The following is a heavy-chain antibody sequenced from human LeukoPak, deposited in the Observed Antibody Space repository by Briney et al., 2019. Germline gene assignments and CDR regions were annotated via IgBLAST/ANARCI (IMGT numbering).Heavy chain of an antibody. V-gene: IGHV3-21*01. Sequence: GGSLRLSCAASGFTFSSYSMNWVRQAPGKGLEWVSSISSSSSYIYYADSVKGRFTISRDNAKNSLYLQMNSLRAEDTAVYYCAKDQLLWFGVFDYWGQGTLVTVSS. D-gene: IGHD3-10*01. CDR3: AKDQLLWFGVFDY. CDR2: ISSSSSYI. J-gene: IGHJ4*02. CDR1: GFTFSSYS.